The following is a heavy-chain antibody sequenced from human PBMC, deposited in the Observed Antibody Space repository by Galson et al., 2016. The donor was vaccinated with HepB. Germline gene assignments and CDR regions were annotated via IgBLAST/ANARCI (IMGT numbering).Heavy chain of an antibody. Sequence: QSGAEVKKPGESLKISCEASGYNFPYYRVGWVRQMPGKGLEWMGVIYPSDSVTKYSPSFEGHVTISADKSINTVYLQWSSLKASDTATYYCVRDVALWFGDFRGWWFDPWGQGTLVTVSS. CDR1: GYNFPYYR. CDR3: VRDVALWFGDFRGWWFDP. D-gene: IGHD3-10*01. CDR2: IYPSDSVT. J-gene: IGHJ5*02. V-gene: IGHV5-51*01.